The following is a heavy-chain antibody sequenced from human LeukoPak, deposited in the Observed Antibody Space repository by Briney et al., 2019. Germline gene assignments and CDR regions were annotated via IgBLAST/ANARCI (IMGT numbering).Heavy chain of an antibody. Sequence: GASVKVSCKASGYTFTSYGISWVRQAPGQGLEWMGWISAYNGITNYAQKLQGRVTMTTDTSTSTAYMELRSLRSDDTAVYYCARDPRITIFGVVNNWFDPWGQGTLVTVSS. D-gene: IGHD3-3*01. CDR3: ARDPRITIFGVVNNWFDP. V-gene: IGHV1-18*01. CDR1: GYTFTSYG. CDR2: ISAYNGIT. J-gene: IGHJ5*02.